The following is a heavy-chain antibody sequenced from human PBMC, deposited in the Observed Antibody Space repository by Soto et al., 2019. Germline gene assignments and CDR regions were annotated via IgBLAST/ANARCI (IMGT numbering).Heavy chain of an antibody. Sequence: WSLILSFPASSFTFGDYSMSWFRQAPGKGLEWVGFIRSKAYGGTTEYAASVKGRFTISRDDSKSIAYLQMNSLKTEDTAVYYCTRDLLDIVADFWGQGTLVTVSS. CDR2: IRSKAYGGTT. J-gene: IGHJ4*02. CDR3: TRDLLDIVADF. CDR1: SFTFGDYS. V-gene: IGHV3-49*03. D-gene: IGHD5-12*01.